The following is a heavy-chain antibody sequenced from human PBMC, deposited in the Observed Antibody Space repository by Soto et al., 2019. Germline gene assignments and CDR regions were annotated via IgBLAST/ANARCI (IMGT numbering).Heavy chain of an antibody. J-gene: IGHJ5*02. D-gene: IGHD3-10*01. CDR3: ARGGNWFDP. CDR2: IDQGGGEK. Sequence: ELQLVESGGGLVQPGGSLRLSCAATGFSFSTYWMAWVRQAPGKGLEWVANIDQGGGEKYYVDSVRGRXTISRDNXXXXXXXXXXXXXAEDTAIYYCARGGNWFDPWGQGTLVSVSS. V-gene: IGHV3-7*05. CDR1: GFSFSTYW.